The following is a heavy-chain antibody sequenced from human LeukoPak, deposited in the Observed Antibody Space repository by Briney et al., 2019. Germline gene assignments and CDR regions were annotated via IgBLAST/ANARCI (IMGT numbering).Heavy chain of an antibody. V-gene: IGHV1-18*01. CDR1: GYSFVLYG. Sequence: GASVKVSCKASGYSFVLYGISWVRQAPGQGPEWMGWISTYNGNTKYAQKFQGRVTMTTDTSTSTAYMELSSLRSEDTAVYYCARSCSSTSCSSQYFQHWGQGTLVTVSS. J-gene: IGHJ1*01. CDR2: ISTYNGNT. D-gene: IGHD2-2*01. CDR3: ARSCSSTSCSSQYFQH.